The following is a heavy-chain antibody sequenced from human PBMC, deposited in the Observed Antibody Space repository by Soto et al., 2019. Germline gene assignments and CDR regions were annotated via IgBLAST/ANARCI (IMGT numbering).Heavy chain of an antibody. D-gene: IGHD1-26*01. Sequence: GGSLRLSCVASGFSITSFAMSWVRKAPGKGLEWASAISASGGSTYADSVKGRFTISRDNSKNTLYLQMNSLRVEDTAVYYCAKVLSSGGYSGALEYWGQGALVTVSS. CDR2: ISASGGST. J-gene: IGHJ4*02. CDR3: AKVLSSGGYSGALEY. CDR1: GFSITSFA. V-gene: IGHV3-23*01.